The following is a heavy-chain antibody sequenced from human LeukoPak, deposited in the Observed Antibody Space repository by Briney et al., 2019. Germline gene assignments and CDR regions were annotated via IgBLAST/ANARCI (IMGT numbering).Heavy chain of an antibody. J-gene: IGHJ3*01. CDR2: ISKDGSDK. V-gene: IGHV3-30-3*01. D-gene: IGHD6-19*01. CDR1: GFTFSSYA. Sequence: GRSLRLSCAASGFTFSSYAMHWVRQAPGEGLAWVALISKDGSDKYYGDSVKGRFTISRDNSKNTLYLQMNSLRAEDTAVFYCARDHSGSGNAFDFWGPGTMVTVSS. CDR3: ARDHSGSGNAFDF.